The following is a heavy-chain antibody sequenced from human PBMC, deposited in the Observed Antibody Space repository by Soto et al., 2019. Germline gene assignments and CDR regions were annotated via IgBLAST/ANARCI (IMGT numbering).Heavy chain of an antibody. Sequence: PSETLSLTCAVSGASVSTEGYTWSWIRQPPGKGLEWIGYVYSSGAAHYNPSLKSRVTISLDASRNRFSLSVGSVTAADTAVYYCARATFRAVLQFEVWGQGTTVTVSS. V-gene: IGHV4-30-2*01. J-gene: IGHJ6*02. CDR1: GASVSTEGYT. CDR2: VYSSGAA. D-gene: IGHD3-10*01. CDR3: ARATFRAVLQFEV.